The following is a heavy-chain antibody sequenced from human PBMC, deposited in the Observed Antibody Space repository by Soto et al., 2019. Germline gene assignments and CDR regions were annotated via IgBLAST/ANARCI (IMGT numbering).Heavy chain of an antibody. V-gene: IGHV1-2*04. Sequence: GASVKVSCKASGYTFTGYYIHWVRQAPGQGLEWMGWINPNSGGTNYAQKLQGWVTMTRDTSTSTAYMELRSLRSDDTAVYYCARGQRLDWLLYDYWGQGTLVTVSS. D-gene: IGHD3-9*01. CDR2: INPNSGGT. CDR3: ARGQRLDWLLYDY. J-gene: IGHJ4*02. CDR1: GYTFTGYY.